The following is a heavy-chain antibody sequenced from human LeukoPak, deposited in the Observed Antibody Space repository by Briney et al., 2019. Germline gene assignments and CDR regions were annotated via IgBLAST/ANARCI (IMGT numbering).Heavy chain of an antibody. V-gene: IGHV1-8*01. CDR3: ARENQIYDILTGYWEYYYYYYGMDV. D-gene: IGHD3-9*01. Sequence: ASVKVSCKASGYTFTSYDINWVRQATGQGLEWMGWMNPNSGNTRYAQKFQGRVTMTRNNSIRTGYMELSSLRSEDTAVYYCARENQIYDILTGYWEYYYYYYGMDVWGQGTTVTVSS. CDR1: GYTFTSYD. J-gene: IGHJ6*02. CDR2: MNPNSGNT.